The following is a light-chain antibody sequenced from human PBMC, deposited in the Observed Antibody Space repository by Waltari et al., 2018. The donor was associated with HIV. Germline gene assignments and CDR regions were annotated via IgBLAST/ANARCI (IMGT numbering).Light chain of an antibody. CDR3: AAWGDSLSNVV. J-gene: IGLJ2*01. V-gene: IGLV1-47*01. CDR1: SSNIGSNY. CDR2: THK. Sequence: QSVLPQPPSASGTPGPRVTISCSGSSSNIGSNYVYWYQPLPGTAPKLLTYTHKQRPPGVPDRCPGSKSGTSAPLAISGLRSEDEANNYCAAWGDSLSNVVFGGGTKLTVL.